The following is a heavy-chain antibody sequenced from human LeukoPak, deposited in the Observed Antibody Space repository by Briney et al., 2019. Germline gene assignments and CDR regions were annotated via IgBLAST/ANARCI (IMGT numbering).Heavy chain of an antibody. J-gene: IGHJ5*02. CDR2: ISGSGGST. Sequence: GSLRLSCAASGFTFSSYAMSWVRQAPGKGLEWVSAISGSGGSTYYADSVKGRFTISRDNSKNTLYLQMNSLRAEDTAVYYCAKDVGVHNWFDPWGQGTLVTVSS. CDR3: AKDVGVHNWFDP. CDR1: GFTFSSYA. V-gene: IGHV3-23*01. D-gene: IGHD2-8*01.